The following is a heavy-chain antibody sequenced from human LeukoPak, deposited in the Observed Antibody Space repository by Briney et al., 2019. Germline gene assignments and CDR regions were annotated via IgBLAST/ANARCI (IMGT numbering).Heavy chain of an antibody. J-gene: IGHJ3*02. CDR3: ARRIVGALSDAFDI. V-gene: IGHV3-33*01. Sequence: PGRSLGLSCAASGFTFSSYGMHWVRQAPGKGLEWVAVIWYDGSNKYYADSVKGRFTISRDNSKNTLYLQMNSLRAEDTAVYYCARRIVGALSDAFDIWGQGTMVTVSS. CDR1: GFTFSSYG. CDR2: IWYDGSNK. D-gene: IGHD1-26*01.